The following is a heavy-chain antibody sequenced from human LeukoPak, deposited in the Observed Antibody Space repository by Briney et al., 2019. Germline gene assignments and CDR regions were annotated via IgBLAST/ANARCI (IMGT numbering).Heavy chain of an antibody. J-gene: IGHJ4*02. V-gene: IGHV3-7*04. CDR2: IKQDGSEI. CDR1: GFFFNSYW. CDR3: ARGRDVDS. Sequence: PGGSLRLSCATSGFFFNSYWLTWVRQAPGIGLEWVANIKQDGSEIYYVDSVKGRFIISRDNAKNSLYLEMNSLRVEDTAIYYCARGRDVDSWGQGTLVTVSS.